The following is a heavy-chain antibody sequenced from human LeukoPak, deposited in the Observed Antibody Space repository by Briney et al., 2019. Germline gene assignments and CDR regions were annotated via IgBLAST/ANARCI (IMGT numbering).Heavy chain of an antibody. Sequence: GGSLRLSCAASGFTFSSYWMHWVRHAPGKGLVWVSRINSDGSTTSHADSVKGRFTISRDNSKNTLYLQMNSLRDEDTAVYYCAKHYYDTSGTPRYFDYWGQGTLVTVSS. CDR1: GFTFSSYW. V-gene: IGHV3-74*01. J-gene: IGHJ4*02. D-gene: IGHD3-22*01. CDR3: AKHYYDTSGTPRYFDY. CDR2: INSDGSTT.